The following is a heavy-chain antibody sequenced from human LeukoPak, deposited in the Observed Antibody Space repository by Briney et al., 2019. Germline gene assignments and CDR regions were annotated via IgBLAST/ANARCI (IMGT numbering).Heavy chain of an antibody. Sequence: ASVKVSCKTSGYTFTNYGITWVRQAPGQGLEWMGWISAYNGNTNYAQKLQGRVTMTTDTSTSTAYMELRSLRSDDTAVYYCARDSTMIWAPGYWGQGTLVTVSS. CDR1: GYTFTNYG. CDR2: ISAYNGNT. V-gene: IGHV1-18*01. D-gene: IGHD3-22*01. CDR3: ARDSTMIWAPGY. J-gene: IGHJ4*02.